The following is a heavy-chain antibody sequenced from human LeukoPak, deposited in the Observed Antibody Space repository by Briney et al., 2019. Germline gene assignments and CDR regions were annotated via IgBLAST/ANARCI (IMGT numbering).Heavy chain of an antibody. Sequence: GGSLRLSCAASGFTFSSYAMHWVRQAPGKGLEWVAVISYDGSNKYYADSVKGRFTISRDNSKNTLYLQMNSLRAGDTAVYYCASMSMSGTSWGQGTLVTVSS. CDR2: ISYDGSNK. CDR1: GFTFSSYA. CDR3: ASMSMSGTS. D-gene: IGHD1-26*01. J-gene: IGHJ5*02. V-gene: IGHV3-30-3*01.